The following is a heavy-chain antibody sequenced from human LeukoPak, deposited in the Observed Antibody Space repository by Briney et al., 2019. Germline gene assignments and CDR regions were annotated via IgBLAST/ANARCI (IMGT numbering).Heavy chain of an antibody. CDR2: IYSGSS. Sequence: SETLSLTCTVSGGSTSSYYWSWIRQPPGKGLEWIGYIYSGSSSYNPSLQSRVTISVDTSMNQFSLKLTSMTAADTAVYYCGRAGPGAFFDHWGRGALVTVSS. D-gene: IGHD2-2*01. V-gene: IGHV4-59*01. CDR3: GRAGPGAFFDH. CDR1: GGSTSSYY. J-gene: IGHJ4*02.